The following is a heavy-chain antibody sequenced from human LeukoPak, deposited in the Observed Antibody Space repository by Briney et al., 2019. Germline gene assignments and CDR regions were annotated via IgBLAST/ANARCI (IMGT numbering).Heavy chain of an antibody. CDR2: IFFSGTT. CDR3: ARRYCSGGTCYGTYYFDS. J-gene: IGHJ4*02. Sequence: SETLSLTCTVSSVSLTNYYWSWIRQPPGKGLEWIGYIFFSGTTNYNPSLKSRVTISVDTSKNQFSLKLTSVTAADTAVYYCARRYCSGGTCYGTYYFDSWGQGILVTVSS. D-gene: IGHD2-15*01. V-gene: IGHV4-59*12. CDR1: SVSLTNYY.